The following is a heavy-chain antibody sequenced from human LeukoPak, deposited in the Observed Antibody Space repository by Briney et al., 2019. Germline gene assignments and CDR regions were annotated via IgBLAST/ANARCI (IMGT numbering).Heavy chain of an antibody. Sequence: GGSLRLSCAASGFTFRTFSMIWVRQPPGKGLEWVSSIFPIGGEIHYADSVRGRFTISRDNSKSTLSLQMNSLRAEDTAIYYCAKDYGDYGISAYWGQGTLVTVSS. CDR1: GFTFRTFS. V-gene: IGHV3-23*01. D-gene: IGHD4-17*01. J-gene: IGHJ4*02. CDR3: AKDYGDYGISAY. CDR2: IFPIGGEI.